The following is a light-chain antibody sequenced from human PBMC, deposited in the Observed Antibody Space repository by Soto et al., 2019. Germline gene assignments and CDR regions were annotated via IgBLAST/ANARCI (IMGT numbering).Light chain of an antibody. CDR1: QSLMRSS. J-gene: IGKJ1*01. V-gene: IGKV3-20*01. CDR3: QQYDTSQPK. CDR2: GVS. Sequence: EIVLTQAPGTLSLSPGERATLSCRASQSLMRSSLAWYQQKPGQAPRPLIYGVSTRATGIPDRFSGSGSGTELAVRIGGLEPADSARDSCQQYDTSQPKVGQGTKVDIK.